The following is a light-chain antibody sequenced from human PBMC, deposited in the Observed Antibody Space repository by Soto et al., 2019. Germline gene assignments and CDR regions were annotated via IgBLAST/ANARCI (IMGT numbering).Light chain of an antibody. J-gene: IGKJ1*01. CDR2: AAS. V-gene: IGKV1-39*01. CDR3: QQTYSIPWT. CDR1: QSISSW. Sequence: DIQITQSPSTLSASVGDRVTITCRASQSISSWLAWYQQKPGKAPRLLIYAASSLQSGVPSRFSGSGAGADFTLTISSLQPEDFATYYCQQTYSIPWTFGQGTKVDIK.